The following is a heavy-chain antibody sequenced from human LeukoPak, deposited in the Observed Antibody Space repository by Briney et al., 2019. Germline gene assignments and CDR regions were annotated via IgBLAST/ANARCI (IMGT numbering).Heavy chain of an antibody. CDR1: GGSISSGSYY. V-gene: IGHV4-61*02. D-gene: IGHD6-13*01. CDR3: ARIRGGPIAATGTGTYNWFDP. CDR2: IYTTGST. J-gene: IGHJ5*02. Sequence: SQTLSLTCTVSGGSISSGSYYWSWIRQPAGKGLEWIGRIYTTGSTNSNPSLKSRVTISVDTYKNQFSLKLSSVTAADTAVYYCARIRGGPIAATGTGTYNWFDPWGQGTLVTVSS.